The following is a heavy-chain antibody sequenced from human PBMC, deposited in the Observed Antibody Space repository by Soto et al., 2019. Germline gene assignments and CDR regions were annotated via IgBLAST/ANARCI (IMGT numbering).Heavy chain of an antibody. CDR1: GFTFSSYW. V-gene: IGHV3-7*01. CDR3: VRQLLGPDGY. J-gene: IGHJ4*02. CDR2: INQHGSEK. Sequence: EVQLVDSGGGLVQPGGSLRLSCAASGFTFSSYWMSWVRQAPGRGLEWVVQINQHGSEKYYVDSVKGRFTISRDNAENSLYLQMNSLRAEDTAVYYCVRQLLGPDGYWGQGTLVTVSS.